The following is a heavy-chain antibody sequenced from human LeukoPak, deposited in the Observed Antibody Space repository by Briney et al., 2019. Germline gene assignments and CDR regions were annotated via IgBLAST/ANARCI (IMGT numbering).Heavy chain of an antibody. D-gene: IGHD4/OR15-4a*01. V-gene: IGHV3-64*01. CDR3: ARVLGRMVENAIDY. CDR2: ISSNGGST. Sequence: GGSLRLSCAASGFTFSSYAMHWVRQAPGKGLEYVSAISSNGGSTYYANSVKGRFTISRDNSKNTLYLQMGSLRAEDMAVYYCARVLGRMVENAIDYWGQGTLVTVSS. CDR1: GFTFSSYA. J-gene: IGHJ4*02.